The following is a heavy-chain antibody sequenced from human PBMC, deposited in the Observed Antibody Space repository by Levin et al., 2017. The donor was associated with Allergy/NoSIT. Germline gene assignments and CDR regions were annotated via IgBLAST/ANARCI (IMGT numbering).Heavy chain of an antibody. J-gene: IGHJ5*02. CDR2: INTDTGKP. Sequence: GESLKISCEASGYTFNTYAINWVRQAPGQGLEWMGWINTDTGKPTYARGFTGRFVFSLDTSVRTTYLQISSLEAEDTALYYCARVYSSGKTSWFDPWGQGTLVTVSS. CDR1: GYTFNTYA. V-gene: IGHV7-4-1*02. CDR3: ARVYSSGKTSWFDP. D-gene: IGHD3-22*01.